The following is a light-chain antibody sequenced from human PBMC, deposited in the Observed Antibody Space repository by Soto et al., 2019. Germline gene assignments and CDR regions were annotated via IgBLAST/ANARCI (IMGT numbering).Light chain of an antibody. V-gene: IGKV3-20*01. CDR1: QSVSSNY. Sequence: EIVLTQSPGTLSLSPGERATLSCRASQSVSSNYLAWYQQRPGQAPRLLIYGASSRATGIPDRFSGSGSGTDFTLTISRLEPEDFAVYYCQQYKNWPHTFGRGTKV. CDR3: QQYKNWPHT. J-gene: IGKJ4*02. CDR2: GAS.